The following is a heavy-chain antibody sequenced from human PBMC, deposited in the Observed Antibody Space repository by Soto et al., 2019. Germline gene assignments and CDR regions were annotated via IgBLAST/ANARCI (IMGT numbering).Heavy chain of an antibody. CDR2: ISSSSSYI. V-gene: IGHV3-21*01. Sequence: GGSLSLSCAASGFTFSSYSMNWVRQAPGKGLEWVSSISSSSSYIYYADSVKGRFTISRENAKNSLYLQMNSLRAEDTAVYYCARDPNYDFWSGYFYYYYMDVWGKGTTVTVSS. CDR1: GFTFSSYS. CDR3: ARDPNYDFWSGYFYYYYMDV. D-gene: IGHD3-3*01. J-gene: IGHJ6*03.